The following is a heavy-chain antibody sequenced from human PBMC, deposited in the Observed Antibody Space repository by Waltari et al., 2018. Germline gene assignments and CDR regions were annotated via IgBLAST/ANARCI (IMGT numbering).Heavy chain of an antibody. J-gene: IGHJ4*02. CDR1: GFTFSSYS. Sequence: EVQLVESGGGLVKPGGSLRRPCAASGFTFSSYSMNWVRQAPGKGLGWVSSISSSSSYIYYADSVKGRFTISRDNAKNSLYLQMNSLRAEDTAVYYCARDDYGDYVNDYWGQGTLVTVSS. D-gene: IGHD4-17*01. CDR3: ARDDYGDYVNDY. V-gene: IGHV3-21*01. CDR2: ISSSSSYI.